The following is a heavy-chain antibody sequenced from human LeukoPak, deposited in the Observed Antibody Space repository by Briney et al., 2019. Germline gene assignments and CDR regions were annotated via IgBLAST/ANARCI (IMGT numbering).Heavy chain of an antibody. CDR2: IIPILGIA. CDR1: GYTFTSYG. CDR3: ATRIAAAGTGDY. D-gene: IGHD6-13*01. Sequence: ASVKVSCKASGYTFTSYGISWVRQAPGQGLEWMGRIIPILGIANYAQKFQGRVTITADKSTSTAYMELSSLRSEDTAVYYCATRIAAAGTGDYWGQGTLVTVSS. V-gene: IGHV1-69*04. J-gene: IGHJ4*02.